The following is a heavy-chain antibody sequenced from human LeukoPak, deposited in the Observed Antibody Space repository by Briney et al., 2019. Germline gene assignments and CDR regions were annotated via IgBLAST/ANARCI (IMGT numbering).Heavy chain of an antibody. J-gene: IGHJ3*02. D-gene: IGHD4-17*01. CDR1: GGTFSSYA. Sequence: SVKVSCKASGGTFSSYAIGWVRQAPGQGLEWMGRIIPILGIANYAQKFQGRVTITADKSTSTAYMELSSLRSEDTAVYYCARSYGDYVAAFDIWGQGTMVTVSS. V-gene: IGHV1-69*04. CDR2: IIPILGIA. CDR3: ARSYGDYVAAFDI.